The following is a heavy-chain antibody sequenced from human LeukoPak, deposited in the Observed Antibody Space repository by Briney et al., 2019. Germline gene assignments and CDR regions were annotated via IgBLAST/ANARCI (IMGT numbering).Heavy chain of an antibody. D-gene: IGHD2-15*01. Sequence: PSETLSLTCTVSGGSISSGGYYWSWSRQHPGKGLEWIGHIYYSGSTYYNPSLKSRVTISVDTSKNQFSLKLSSVTAADTAVYYCARLSCSGGSCYSYGAFDISGQGTMVTVSS. CDR1: GGSISSGGYY. CDR2: IYYSGST. J-gene: IGHJ3*02. CDR3: ARLSCSGGSCYSYGAFDI. V-gene: IGHV4-31*03.